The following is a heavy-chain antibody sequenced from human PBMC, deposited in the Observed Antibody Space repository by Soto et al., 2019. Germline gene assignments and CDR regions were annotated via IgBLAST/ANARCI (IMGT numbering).Heavy chain of an antibody. CDR3: ARPGAPAGGEFDY. CDR2: IIPILGIA. V-gene: IGHV1-69*02. D-gene: IGHD1-26*01. Sequence: QVQLVQSGAEVKKPGSSVKVSCKASGGTFSSYTISWVRQAPGQGLEWMGRIIPILGIANYAQKFQGRVTITADKSTSTAYMELSSLRSEDTAVYYCARPGAPAGGEFDYWGQGTLVTVSS. J-gene: IGHJ4*02. CDR1: GGTFSSYT.